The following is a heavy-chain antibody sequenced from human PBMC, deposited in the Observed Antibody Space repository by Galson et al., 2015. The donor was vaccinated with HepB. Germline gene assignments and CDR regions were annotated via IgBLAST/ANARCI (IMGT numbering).Heavy chain of an antibody. CDR1: GFTFSSYA. J-gene: IGHJ4*02. Sequence: SLRLSCAASGFTFSSYAMSWVRQAPGKGLEWVSAISGSGGSTYYADSVKGRFTISRDNPKNTLYLQMISLRAEDTAVYYCAKSKWGHYFDYWGQGTLDTVSS. CDR3: AKSKWGHYFDY. D-gene: IGHD1-26*01. V-gene: IGHV3-23*01. CDR2: ISGSGGST.